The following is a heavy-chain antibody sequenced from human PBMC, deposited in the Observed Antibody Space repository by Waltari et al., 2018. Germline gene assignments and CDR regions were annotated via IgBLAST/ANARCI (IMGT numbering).Heavy chain of an antibody. J-gene: IGHJ5*02. D-gene: IGHD3-22*01. Sequence: EVRLVQYGAEVKKPGASLTISCQASGYHFRHYWTRWVRHFPGKGLEWMGKIDPADSETNYSPSFQGHVIISADKSSSTASLHWSSLKASDSATYYCARENYYDSSGFSVSWGQGTLVTVSS. CDR2: IDPADSET. V-gene: IGHV5-10-1*03. CDR1: GYHFRHYW. CDR3: ARENYYDSSGFSVS.